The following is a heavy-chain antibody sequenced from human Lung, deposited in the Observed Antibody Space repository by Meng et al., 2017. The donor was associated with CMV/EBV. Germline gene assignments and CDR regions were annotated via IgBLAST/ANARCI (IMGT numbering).Heavy chain of an antibody. CDR1: GSTFSDYY. V-gene: IGHV1-2*06. Sequence: SGSTFSDYYLHWVRPAPGQGLEWMGRINPKTGGRTYAEKFQGRVTMTRDTSITTAYMDLSSLRFDDTAIYYCARGDITIIVSDGLDVWGQGTMVTVSS. CDR2: INPKTGGR. D-gene: IGHD5-24*01. CDR3: ARGDITIIVSDGLDV. J-gene: IGHJ6*02.